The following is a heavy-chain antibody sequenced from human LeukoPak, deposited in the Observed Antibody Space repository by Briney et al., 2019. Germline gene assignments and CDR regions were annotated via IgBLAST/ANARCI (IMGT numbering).Heavy chain of an antibody. V-gene: IGHV4-38-2*02. Sequence: SETLSLTCTVTGYFISSGYYWGWLRQPPGKGLEWVASISQSGRTYYNPSLKSRVIISVDTSKNQFSLRLSSVTAADTAVYYCARDARVNDYWGPGTLVTVS. CDR1: GYFISSGYY. D-gene: IGHD4-23*01. CDR2: ISQSGRT. J-gene: IGHJ4*02. CDR3: ARDARVNDY.